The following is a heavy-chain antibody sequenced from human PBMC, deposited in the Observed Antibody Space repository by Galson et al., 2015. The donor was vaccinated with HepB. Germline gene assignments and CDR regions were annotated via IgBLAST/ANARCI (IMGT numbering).Heavy chain of an antibody. CDR3: ARSRRFGVLDV. CDR1: GGSISCGDYY. D-gene: IGHD2-8*01. V-gene: IGHV4-30-4*01. Sequence: TLSLTCTVAGGSISCGDYYWSWIRQPPGKGLEWIGYIYYSGSTYYNPTLKSRVTISVDTTKNQLSLKLSSVTASDTAVYYCARSRRFGVLDVWGQGTTVTVSS. J-gene: IGHJ6*02. CDR2: IYYSGST.